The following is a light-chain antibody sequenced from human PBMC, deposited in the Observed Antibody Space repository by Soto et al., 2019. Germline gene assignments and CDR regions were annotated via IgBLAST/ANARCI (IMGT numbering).Light chain of an antibody. CDR2: DAS. CDR3: QQYDSYST. CDR1: QSISIW. V-gene: IGKV1-5*01. Sequence: DIHMTQSPSTLSALVGGRVTITCRASQSISIWLAWYQQKPGKAPKLLIYDASSLASGVPSRFSGSGSGTEFTLTISSLQPDDFATYYCQQYDSYSTFGPGTKV. J-gene: IGKJ1*01.